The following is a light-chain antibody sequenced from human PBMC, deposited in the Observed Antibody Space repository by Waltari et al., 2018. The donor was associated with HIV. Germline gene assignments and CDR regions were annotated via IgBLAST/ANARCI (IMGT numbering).Light chain of an antibody. Sequence: QSVLTQPPSASGTPGQRVTISCSGSSSNIGSNTVNWYQQLPGTAPKLLIYSNNLRPSGGPDRFSGSKSGTSASLAISGLQSEDEADYYCAAWDDSLNGLVVFGGGTKLTVL. V-gene: IGLV1-44*01. CDR2: SNN. CDR1: SSNIGSNT. CDR3: AAWDDSLNGLVV. J-gene: IGLJ2*01.